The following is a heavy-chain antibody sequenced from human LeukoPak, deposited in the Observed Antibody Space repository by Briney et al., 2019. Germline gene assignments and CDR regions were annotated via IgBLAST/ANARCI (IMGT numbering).Heavy chain of an antibody. CDR3: ARRGYYYDSRGYYYFDY. J-gene: IGHJ4*02. Sequence: SETLSLTCTVSGGSIRSYYWGWIRRPPGKGLEWIGDIHHSGSTDYKPSLKSRVTISVDTSKNQFSLKLSSVTAADTAVYHCARRGYYYDSRGYYYFDYWGQGTLVTVSS. D-gene: IGHD3-22*01. CDR1: GGSIRSYY. V-gene: IGHV4-59*01. CDR2: IHHSGST.